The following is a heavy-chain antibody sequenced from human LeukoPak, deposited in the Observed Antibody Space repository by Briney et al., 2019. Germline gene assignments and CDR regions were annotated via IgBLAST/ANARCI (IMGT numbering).Heavy chain of an antibody. V-gene: IGHV1-69*05. CDR2: IIPIFGTA. CDR3: ARDGNYYDSSGYYYPNWFDP. J-gene: IGHJ5*02. CDR1: GGTFSSYA. Sequence: SVKVSCKASGGTFSSYAISWVRQAPGQGLEWVGGIIPIFGTANYAQKFQGRVTITTDESTSTAYMELSSLRSEDTAVYYCARDGNYYDSSGYYYPNWFDPWGQGTLVTVSS. D-gene: IGHD3-22*01.